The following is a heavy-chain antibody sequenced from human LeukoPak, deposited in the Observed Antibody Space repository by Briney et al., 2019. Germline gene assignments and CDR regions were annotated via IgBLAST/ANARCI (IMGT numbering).Heavy chain of an antibody. CDR3: ARVLRYFVGDYYFDY. CDR2: IIPIFGTA. D-gene: IGHD3-9*01. Sequence: SVKVSCKASGGTFSSYAISWVRQAPGQGLEWMGGIIPIFGTANYAQKFQGRVTITADESTSTAYMELSRLRSEDTAVYYCARVLRYFVGDYYFDYWGQGTLVTVSS. J-gene: IGHJ4*02. CDR1: GGTFSSYA. V-gene: IGHV1-69*01.